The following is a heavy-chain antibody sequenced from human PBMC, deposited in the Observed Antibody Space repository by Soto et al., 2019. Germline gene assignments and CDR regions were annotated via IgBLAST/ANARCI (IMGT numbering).Heavy chain of an antibody. CDR1: GGTFSSYA. CDR2: IIPIFGTA. J-gene: IGHJ6*02. V-gene: IGHV1-69*01. D-gene: IGHD6-6*01. Sequence: QVQLVQSGAEVKKPGSSVKVSCKASGGTFSSYAISWVRQAPGQGLEWMGGIIPIFGTANYAQKFQGRVTITADESTSTACMELSSLRSEDTAVYYYARDSSNDVPTYYYYYGMDVWGQGTTVTVSS. CDR3: ARDSSNDVPTYYYYYGMDV.